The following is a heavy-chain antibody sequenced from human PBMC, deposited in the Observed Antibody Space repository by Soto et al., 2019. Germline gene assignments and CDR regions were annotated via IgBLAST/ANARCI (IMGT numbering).Heavy chain of an antibody. J-gene: IGHJ5*02. CDR1: SGSISSSNW. CDR2: IYHSGST. D-gene: IGHD3-3*01. CDR3: AKTITIFGENWFDP. Sequence: SETLSLTCAVSSGSISSSNWWSWVRQPPGKGLEWVGEIYHSGSTNYNPSLKSRVTISVDKSKNQFSLKLSSVTAADTAVYYCAKTITIFGENWFDPWGQGTLVTVSS. V-gene: IGHV4-4*02.